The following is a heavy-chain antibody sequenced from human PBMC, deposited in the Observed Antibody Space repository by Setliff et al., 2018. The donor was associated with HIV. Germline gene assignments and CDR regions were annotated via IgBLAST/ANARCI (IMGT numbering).Heavy chain of an antibody. CDR2: INPSAGST. D-gene: IGHD1-26*01. Sequence: ASVKVSCKASGYTFTSYHMYWVRQAPGQGLEWMGIINPSAGSTSYAQKFQGRVTMTRDTSTSTVYMELNSLRSEDTAVYYCARELEARIVGTWALGYWGQGTLVTVSS. V-gene: IGHV1-46*01. J-gene: IGHJ4*02. CDR3: ARELEARIVGTWALGY. CDR1: GYTFTSYH.